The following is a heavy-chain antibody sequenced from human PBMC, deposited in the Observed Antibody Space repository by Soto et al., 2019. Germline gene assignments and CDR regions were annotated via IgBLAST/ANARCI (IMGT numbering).Heavy chain of an antibody. CDR3: AKQSGGDRYYYNYYMDV. Sequence: GGSLRLSCAASGFTFNTYAMSWVRQAPGKGLEWVSGISGSGGSTDYADSVKGRFTISRDNSKDALYLQMNSLRDEDTAVYYCAKQSGGDRYYYNYYMDVWGKGTRSPSP. D-gene: IGHD2-21*02. J-gene: IGHJ6*03. CDR1: GFTFNTYA. V-gene: IGHV3-23*01. CDR2: ISGSGGST.